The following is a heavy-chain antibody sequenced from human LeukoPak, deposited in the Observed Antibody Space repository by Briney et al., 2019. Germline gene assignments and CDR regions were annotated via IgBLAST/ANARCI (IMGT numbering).Heavy chain of an antibody. CDR3: ASGYGSGSYYKGYWYFDL. D-gene: IGHD3-10*01. J-gene: IGHJ2*01. Sequence: GGSLRLSCAASGFTFSNYAMNWVRQAPGKGLEWVAVISYDGSNKYYADSVKGRFTISRDNAKNSLYLQMNSLRGEDTAVYYCASGYGSGSYYKGYWYFDLWGRGTLVTVSS. CDR1: GFTFSNYA. V-gene: IGHV3-30-3*01. CDR2: ISYDGSNK.